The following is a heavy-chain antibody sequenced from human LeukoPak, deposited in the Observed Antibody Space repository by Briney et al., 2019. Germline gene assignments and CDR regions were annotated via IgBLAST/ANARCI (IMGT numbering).Heavy chain of an antibody. CDR1: GYTFTSYG. Sequence: ASVKVSCKASGYTFTSYGIDWVRQAPGQGLEWMGWISGYNGNTNYAQRLQGRVAMTTDTPTSTAYMELRSLRSDDTAVYYCACNDFWSGYFSEYGMDVWGQGTTVTVSS. V-gene: IGHV1-18*01. D-gene: IGHD3-3*01. J-gene: IGHJ6*02. CDR3: ACNDFWSGYFSEYGMDV. CDR2: ISGYNGNT.